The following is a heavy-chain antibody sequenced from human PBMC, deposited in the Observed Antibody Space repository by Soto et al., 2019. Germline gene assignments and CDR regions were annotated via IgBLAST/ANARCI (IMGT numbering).Heavy chain of an antibody. J-gene: IGHJ3*01. CDR2: ISSGSDYI. V-gene: IGHV3-21*01. CDR1: GFTFSSYS. Sequence: EVQLVESGGGLVKPGGSLRLSCAASGFTFSSYSMNWVRQAPGKGLEWVSSISSGSDYIFYADSVKGRFTISRDNAKNSLFLPMNSLTAEDTAVYYCARSPGGDAFNVWGQGTVVTVSS. CDR3: ARSPGGDAFNV.